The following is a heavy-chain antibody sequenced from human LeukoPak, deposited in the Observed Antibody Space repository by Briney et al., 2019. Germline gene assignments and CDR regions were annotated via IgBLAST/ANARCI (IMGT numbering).Heavy chain of an antibody. D-gene: IGHD6-19*01. CDR3: ARSSSSGIAIFDY. J-gene: IGHJ4*02. CDR1: GYTFTNYG. V-gene: IGHV1-18*01. Sequence: ASVKVSCKASGYTFTNYGIRWVRQAPGQGLEWMGGITTYNGNTNYAQKLQGRVTMTTDTSTTTAYMELRGLRSDDTAVYYCARSSSSGIAIFDYWGQGTLVTVSS. CDR2: ITTYNGNT.